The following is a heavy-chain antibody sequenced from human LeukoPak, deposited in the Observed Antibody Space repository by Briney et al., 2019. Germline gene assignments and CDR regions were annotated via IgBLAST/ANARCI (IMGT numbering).Heavy chain of an antibody. CDR1: GFTFSSYA. CDR3: ASFGGIAAAGTD. V-gene: IGHV3-30*03. Sequence: GGSLRLSCAASGFTFSSYAMHWVRQAPGKGLEWVAVISFDGSNKFYADSVKGRFTISRDNSKNTLYLQMNSLRAEDTAVYYCASFGGIAAAGTDWGQGTLVTVSS. J-gene: IGHJ4*02. CDR2: ISFDGSNK. D-gene: IGHD6-13*01.